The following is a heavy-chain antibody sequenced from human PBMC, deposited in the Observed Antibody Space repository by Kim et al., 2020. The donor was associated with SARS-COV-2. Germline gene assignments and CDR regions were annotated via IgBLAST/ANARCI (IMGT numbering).Heavy chain of an antibody. Sequence: SETLSLTCIVSGDSIYNSNSYWAWIRQAPGKRLEWIGSIYYSGSTYYNPSLKSRVAISVDTSKNHFSLKVDSLTAADTAVYYCARDGDFCAGDCLALWGQGTLVTVSS. D-gene: IGHD2-21*01. CDR1: GDSIYNSNSY. V-gene: IGHV4-39*07. CDR2: IYYSGST. CDR3: ARDGDFCAGDCLAL. J-gene: IGHJ4*02.